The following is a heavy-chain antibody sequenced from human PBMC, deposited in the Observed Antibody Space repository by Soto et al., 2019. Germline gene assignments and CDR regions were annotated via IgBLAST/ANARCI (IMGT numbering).Heavy chain of an antibody. V-gene: IGHV1-2*02. CDR1: GYTFTGYY. Sequence: QVQLVQSGAEVKKPGASVKVSCKASGYTFTGYYMHWVRQAPGQGLEWMGWINPNSGDTNYAQKFQGRVTMTRDTSISTAYMELSRLRSDDTAVYYCARDRSSSWYWFDPWGQGTLVTVSS. J-gene: IGHJ5*02. D-gene: IGHD6-13*01. CDR2: INPNSGDT. CDR3: ARDRSSSWYWFDP.